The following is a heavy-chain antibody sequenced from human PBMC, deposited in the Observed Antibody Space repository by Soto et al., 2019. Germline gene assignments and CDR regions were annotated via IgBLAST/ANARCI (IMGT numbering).Heavy chain of an antibody. CDR1: GYTFTSYG. J-gene: IGHJ4*02. Sequence: ASVKVSCKASGYTFTSYGISWVRQAPGQGLEWMGWISAYNGNTNYAQKLQGRVTMTTDTSTSTAYMELRSLGSDDTAVYYCAHHYYDSSGYYFDYWGQGTLVTVSS. CDR2: ISAYNGNT. D-gene: IGHD3-22*01. V-gene: IGHV1-18*01. CDR3: AHHYYDSSGYYFDY.